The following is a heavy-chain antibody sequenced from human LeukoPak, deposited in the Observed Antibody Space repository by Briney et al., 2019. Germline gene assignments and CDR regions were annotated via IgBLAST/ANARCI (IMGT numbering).Heavy chain of an antibody. Sequence: PGGSLRLSCAASGFTFSSYAMHWVRQAPGKGLEWVAVISYDGSNKYYADSVKGRFTISRDNSKNTLYLQMNSLRAEDTAVYYCARAARLDPYYYDSSGYYDYWGQGTLVTVSS. D-gene: IGHD3-22*01. CDR2: ISYDGSNK. V-gene: IGHV3-30-3*01. CDR1: GFTFSSYA. J-gene: IGHJ4*02. CDR3: ARAARLDPYYYDSSGYYDY.